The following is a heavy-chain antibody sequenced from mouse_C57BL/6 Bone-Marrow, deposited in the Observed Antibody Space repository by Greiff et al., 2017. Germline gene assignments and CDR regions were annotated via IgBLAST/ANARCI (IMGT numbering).Heavy chain of an antibody. Sequence: VQLKQSGAELVKPGASVKLSCTASGFNIKDYYMHWVKQRTEQGLEWIGRIDPEDGETKYAPKFQGKATITADTSSNTAYLQLSSLTSEDTAVYYCARSITTVVATDYFDYWGQGTTLTVSS. CDR2: IDPEDGET. D-gene: IGHD1-1*01. J-gene: IGHJ2*01. CDR1: GFNIKDYY. CDR3: ARSITTVVATDYFDY. V-gene: IGHV14-2*01.